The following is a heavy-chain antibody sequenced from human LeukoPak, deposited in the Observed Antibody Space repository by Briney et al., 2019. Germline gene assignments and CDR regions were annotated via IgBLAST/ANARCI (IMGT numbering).Heavy chain of an antibody. Sequence: ASVKVSCKASGYTFTSYYMHWVRQAPGQGLEWMGIINPSGGNTNYAQKLQGRVTMTTDTSTSTAYMELRSLRSDDTAVYYCARDVVSVRGVIIRFDYWGQGTLVTVSS. CDR2: INPSGGNT. J-gene: IGHJ4*02. CDR1: GYTFTSYY. V-gene: IGHV1-46*01. CDR3: ARDVVSVRGVIIRFDY. D-gene: IGHD3-10*01.